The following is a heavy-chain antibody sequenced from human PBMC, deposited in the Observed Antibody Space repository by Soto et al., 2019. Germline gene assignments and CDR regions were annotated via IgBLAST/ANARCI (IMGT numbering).Heavy chain of an antibody. CDR2: INHSGST. CDR1: GGSFSGYY. D-gene: IGHD3-22*01. Sequence: QVQLQQWGAGLLKPSETLSLTCAVYGGSFSGYYWSWIRQRPGKGLEWIGEINHSGSTNYNPSLKSRVTIAVDTSKNQFSLKLSSVTAADTAVYYCARGLTVNLRNQYYYDSSGLPHHYYYYGMDVWGQGTTVTVSS. CDR3: ARGLTVNLRNQYYYDSSGLPHHYYYYGMDV. J-gene: IGHJ6*02. V-gene: IGHV4-34*01.